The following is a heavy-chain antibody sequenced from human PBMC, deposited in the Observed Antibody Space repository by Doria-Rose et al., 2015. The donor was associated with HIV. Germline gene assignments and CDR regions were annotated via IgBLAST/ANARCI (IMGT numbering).Heavy chain of an antibody. CDR1: GVSLSSPGMG. CDR3: ARIKSSRWYHKYYFDF. D-gene: IGHD6-13*01. Sequence: QVTLKESGPVLVKPTETLTLTCTVSGVSLSSPGMGVSWIRQTPGKALEWLANNFSDDERSYKTSLKSRLTIFRGTSKSQVVLTMTDMDPVDTATYYCARIKSSRWYHKYYFDFWGQGTLVIVSA. CDR2: NFSDDER. V-gene: IGHV2-26*01. J-gene: IGHJ4*02.